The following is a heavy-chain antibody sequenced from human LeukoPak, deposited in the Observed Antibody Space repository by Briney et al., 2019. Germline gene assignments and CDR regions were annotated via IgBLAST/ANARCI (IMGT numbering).Heavy chain of an antibody. V-gene: IGHV3-30*03. CDR2: ISYDGSNK. Sequence: GGSLRLSCAASGFTFSSYGMHWVRQAPGKGLEWVAVISYDGSNKYYADSVKGRFTISRDNSKNTLYLQMGSLRAEDMAVYYCARTRPGAYYDFWSGPRDYWGQGTLVTVSS. J-gene: IGHJ4*02. D-gene: IGHD3-3*01. CDR1: GFTFSSYG. CDR3: ARTRPGAYYDFWSGPRDY.